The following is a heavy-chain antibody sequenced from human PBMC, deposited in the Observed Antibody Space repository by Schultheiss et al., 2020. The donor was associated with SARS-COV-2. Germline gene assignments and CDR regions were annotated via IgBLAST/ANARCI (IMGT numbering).Heavy chain of an antibody. CDR3: ASGYCSSTSCYHFDY. V-gene: IGHV4-59*01. Sequence: SQTLSLTCAVSGGSISSYYWSWIRQPPGKGLEWIGYIYYSGSTNYNPSLKSRVTISVDKSKNQFSLKLSSVTAADTAVYFCASGYCSSTSCYHFDYWGQGTLVTVSS. D-gene: IGHD2-2*01. CDR2: IYYSGST. J-gene: IGHJ4*02. CDR1: GGSISSYY.